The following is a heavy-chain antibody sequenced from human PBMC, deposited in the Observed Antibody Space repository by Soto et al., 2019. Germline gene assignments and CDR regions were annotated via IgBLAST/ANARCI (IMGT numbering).Heavy chain of an antibody. Sequence: QITLKGSGPTLVKPTQTLTLTCTVSGFSLSTRGTTLGWIRQPPGEAPEWLALGGQYSPSLQSRLTFTKDTSQNQVVLTMTDRDTVDTATYYCTLRDDSSRGPIYWGQGILVTVSS. CDR2: GG. CDR3: TLRDDSSRGPIY. D-gene: IGHD3-22*01. J-gene: IGHJ4*02. CDR1: GFSLSTRGTT. V-gene: IGHV2-5*01.